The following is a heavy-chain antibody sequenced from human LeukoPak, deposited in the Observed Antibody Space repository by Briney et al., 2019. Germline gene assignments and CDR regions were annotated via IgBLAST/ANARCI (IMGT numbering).Heavy chain of an antibody. CDR3: ARIGGDYGSYFDY. Sequence: GRSLRLSCAASGFTFSSYGMHWVRQAPGQGLEWMGIINPSGGSTSYAQKFQGRVTMTRDMSTSTVYMELSSLRSEDTAVYYCARIGGDYGSYFDYWGQGTLVTVSS. V-gene: IGHV1-46*01. CDR1: GFTFSSYG. D-gene: IGHD4-17*01. J-gene: IGHJ4*02. CDR2: INPSGGST.